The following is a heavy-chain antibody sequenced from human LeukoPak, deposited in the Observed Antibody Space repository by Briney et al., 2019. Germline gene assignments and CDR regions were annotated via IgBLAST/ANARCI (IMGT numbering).Heavy chain of an antibody. CDR2: IYPGDSDT. CDR3: ASQGGYTSGWLIFDY. CDR1: GYSFTTYW. J-gene: IGHJ4*02. V-gene: IGHV5-51*01. D-gene: IGHD6-19*01. Sequence: GESLKISCKGSGYSFTTYWIGWVRQMPGKGLEWMGIIYPGDSDTRYSPSFQGQVTISADKSISTAYLQWSSLKASDTAMYHCASQGGYTSGWLIFDYWGQGTLVTVSS.